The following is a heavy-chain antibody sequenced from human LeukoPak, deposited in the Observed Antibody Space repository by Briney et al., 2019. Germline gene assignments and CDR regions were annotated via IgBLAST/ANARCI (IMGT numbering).Heavy chain of an antibody. CDR2: ISSSGSTI. CDR3: ARVIPRGDSSGYYYDYFDY. CDR1: GFTFSSYE. V-gene: IGHV3-48*03. Sequence: GSLRLSCAASGFTFSSYEMNWVRQAPGKGLEWVSYISSSGSTIYYADSVKGRFTISRDNAKNSLYLQMNSLRAEDTAVYYCARVIPRGDSSGYYYDYFDYWGQGTLVTVSS. J-gene: IGHJ4*02. D-gene: IGHD3-22*01.